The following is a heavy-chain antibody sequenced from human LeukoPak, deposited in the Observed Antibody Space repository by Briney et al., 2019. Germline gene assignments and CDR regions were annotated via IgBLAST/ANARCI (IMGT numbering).Heavy chain of an antibody. D-gene: IGHD4-23*01. V-gene: IGHV4-59*13. J-gene: IGHJ4*02. CDR3: ATNYGGNGFDY. CDR2: IYYSGST. CDR1: GGSISGYY. Sequence: LETLSLSCAVSGGSISGYYWSGIRQPPGKGLEWVGYIYYSGSTNYNPSLKSRVTISVDTSKNQFSLKLSSVTAADTAVYYCATNYGGNGFDYWGQGTLVTVSS.